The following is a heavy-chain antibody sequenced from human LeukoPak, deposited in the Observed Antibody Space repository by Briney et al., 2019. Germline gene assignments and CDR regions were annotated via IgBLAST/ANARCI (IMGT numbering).Heavy chain of an antibody. V-gene: IGHV3-33*01. D-gene: IGHD5-18*01. CDR3: AREGIQLWSGYNAFDI. CDR2: IWYDGSNK. J-gene: IGHJ3*02. CDR1: GFTFSSYG. Sequence: GGSLRLSCAASGFTFSSYGMHWVRQAPGKGLEGVAVIWYDGSNKYYADSVKGRFTISRDNSKNTLYLQMNSLRAEDTAVYYCAREGIQLWSGYNAFDIWGQGTMVTVSS.